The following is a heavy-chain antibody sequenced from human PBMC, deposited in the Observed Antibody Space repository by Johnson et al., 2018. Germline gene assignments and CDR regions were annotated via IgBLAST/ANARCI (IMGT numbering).Heavy chain of an antibody. CDR2: IIPIFGTA. Sequence: QVQLVQSGAEVKKXGSSXKVXCKASGGTFSTYAISWVRQAPGQGLEWMGGIIPIFGTANYAQKFQGRVTTTADASTSTAPIERSSLRSEDPAVYYCAREPPTSTMHCDAFDIWGEGTMVTVSS. D-gene: IGHD5/OR15-5a*01. J-gene: IGHJ3*02. CDR3: AREPPTSTMHCDAFDI. CDR1: GGTFSTYA. V-gene: IGHV1-69*01.